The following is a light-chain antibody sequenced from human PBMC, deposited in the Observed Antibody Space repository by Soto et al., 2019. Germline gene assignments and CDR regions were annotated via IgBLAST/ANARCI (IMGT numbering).Light chain of an antibody. CDR1: QGISNK. CDR2: GAS. V-gene: IGKV1-27*01. CDR3: QKYDTAPVT. Sequence: DIQMTQSPSSLSASVGDTVTITCRASQGISNKLAGYQQKPGKAPKLLIYGASTLHSGVPTRFSGSESGTDFFLTISSLQPEEFATYFCQKYDTAPVTFGGSTKVEIK. J-gene: IGKJ4*01.